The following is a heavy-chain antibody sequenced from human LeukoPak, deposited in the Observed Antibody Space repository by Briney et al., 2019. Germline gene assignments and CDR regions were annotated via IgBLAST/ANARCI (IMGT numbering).Heavy chain of an antibody. Sequence: PGGSLRLSCAASGFTFNNYAIHWVRQAPGKGLEWVSSIGGSGSSTYYADSVKGRFTIARDNSKNTLYLQMNSLRAEDTAVYHCANVAFYYSSGTYVWGQGTLVTVSS. CDR2: IGGSGSST. CDR1: GFTFNNYA. V-gene: IGHV3-23*01. J-gene: IGHJ4*02. D-gene: IGHD3-10*01. CDR3: ANVAFYYSSGTYV.